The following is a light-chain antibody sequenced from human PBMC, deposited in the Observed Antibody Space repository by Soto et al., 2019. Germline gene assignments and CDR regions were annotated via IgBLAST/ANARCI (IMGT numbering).Light chain of an antibody. CDR3: QQYYSTLLT. V-gene: IGKV4-1*01. CDR2: CAS. Sequence: DIVMTQSPDSLAVSLGERATINCKSSQSVFYSSNNRNYLAWYQQKPGQPPKLLISCASTREAGVPDRFSGSGSGTDFTLTISTLQAEDVAVYYCQQYYSTLLTFGGGTKVEIK. J-gene: IGKJ4*01. CDR1: QSVFYSSNNRNY.